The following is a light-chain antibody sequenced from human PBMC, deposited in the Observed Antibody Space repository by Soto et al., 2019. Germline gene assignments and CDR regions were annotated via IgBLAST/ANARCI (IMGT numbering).Light chain of an antibody. V-gene: IGKV1-39*01. J-gene: IGKJ1*01. CDR3: QQSYSTQWT. Sequence: DIQMTQSPSYLSAYVGDRVTITCRGSQSISSYLIWYQHKPGQAPTLLIYAASSLQSGVPPRFSGRGSGTDFTLTISSLQPEDWATYYCQQSYSTQWTYGQGTNVQSK. CDR1: QSISSY. CDR2: AAS.